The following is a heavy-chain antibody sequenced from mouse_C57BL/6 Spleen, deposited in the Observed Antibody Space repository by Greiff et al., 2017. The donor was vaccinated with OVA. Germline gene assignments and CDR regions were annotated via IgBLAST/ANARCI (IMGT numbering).Heavy chain of an antibody. J-gene: IGHJ3*01. D-gene: IGHD2-5*01. Sequence: EVQLMESGPGLVKPSQSLSLTCSVTGYSITSGYYWNWIRQFPGNKLEWMGYISYDGSNNYNPSLKNRIPITRDTSKNQFFLKLNSLTTEDTATYYCARDQDYSNWFAYWGQGTLVTVSA. CDR2: ISYDGSN. CDR3: ARDQDYSNWFAY. V-gene: IGHV3-6*01. CDR1: GYSITSGYY.